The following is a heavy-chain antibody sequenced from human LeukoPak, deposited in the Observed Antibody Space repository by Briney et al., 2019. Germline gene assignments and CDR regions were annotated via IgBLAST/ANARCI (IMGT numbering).Heavy chain of an antibody. J-gene: IGHJ4*02. CDR2: INPNSGGT. D-gene: IGHD6-6*01. Sequence: ASVKVSSKASGYTFTGYYMHWVRQAPGQGLEWMGWINPNSGGTNYAQKFQGRVTMTRDTSISTAYMELSRLRSDDTAVYYCARGVDRSSSGIDYWGQGTLVTVSS. V-gene: IGHV1-2*02. CDR3: ARGVDRSSSGIDY. CDR1: GYTFTGYY.